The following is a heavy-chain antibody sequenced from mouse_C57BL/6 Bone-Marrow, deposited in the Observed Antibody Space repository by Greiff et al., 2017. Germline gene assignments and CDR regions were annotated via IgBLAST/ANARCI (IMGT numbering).Heavy chain of an antibody. CDR1: GFTFSDYY. J-gene: IGHJ4*01. CDR3: ARQGYGNFYYAMDY. CDR2: ISNGGGST. Sequence: EVHLVESGGGLVQPGGSLKLSCAASGFTFSDYYMYWVRQTPEKRLEWVAYISNGGGSTYYPDTVKGRFTISRDNAKNTLYLQMSRLKSEDTAMYYCARQGYGNFYYAMDYWGQGTSVTVSS. V-gene: IGHV5-12*01. D-gene: IGHD2-10*02.